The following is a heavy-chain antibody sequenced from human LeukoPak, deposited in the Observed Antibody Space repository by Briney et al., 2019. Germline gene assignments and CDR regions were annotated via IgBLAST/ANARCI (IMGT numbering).Heavy chain of an antibody. D-gene: IGHD5-24*01. CDR2: IGSSGGSR. CDR1: GFTFSSYE. J-gene: IGHJ3*02. V-gene: IGHV3-48*03. Sequence: GGSLRLSCAASGFTFSSYEMDWVLRALGKGLEWVSYIGSSGGSRYYADSVKGRFTSSRDNAKNSLYLQMNSLRVEDTAVYYCAREDGDAFDIWGQGTVVSVSS. CDR3: AREDGDAFDI.